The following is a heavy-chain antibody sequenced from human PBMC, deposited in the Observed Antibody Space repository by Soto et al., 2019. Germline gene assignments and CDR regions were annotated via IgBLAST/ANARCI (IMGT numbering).Heavy chain of an antibody. CDR3: ARGISYYYESSGYYYWNY. V-gene: IGHV1-2*02. Sequence: ASVKVSCKASGYTFTGYYMHWVRQAPGQGLEWMGWINPNSGGTNYAQKFQGRVTMTRDTSISTAYMELSRLRSDDTAVYYCARGISYYYESSGYYYWNYWGQGTLVTVSS. D-gene: IGHD3-22*01. CDR1: GYTFTGYY. J-gene: IGHJ4*02. CDR2: INPNSGGT.